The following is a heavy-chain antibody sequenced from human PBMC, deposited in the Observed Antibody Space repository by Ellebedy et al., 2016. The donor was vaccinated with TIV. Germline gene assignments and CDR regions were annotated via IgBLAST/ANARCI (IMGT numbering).Heavy chain of an antibody. J-gene: IGHJ4*02. V-gene: IGHV1-24*01. CDR1: GYTLTELS. CDR3: ATEGCTNGVCYFDY. CDR2: FDPEDGET. Sequence: AASVKVSCKVSGYTLTELSMHWVRHAPGKGLEWMGGFDPEDGETIYAQKFQGRVTMTEDTSTDTAYMELSSLRSEDTAVYYCATEGCTNGVCYFDYWGQGTLVTVSS. D-gene: IGHD2-8*01.